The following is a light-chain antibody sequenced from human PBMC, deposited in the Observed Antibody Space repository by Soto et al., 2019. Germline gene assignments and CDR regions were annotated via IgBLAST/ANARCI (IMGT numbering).Light chain of an antibody. J-gene: IGKJ4*01. V-gene: IGKV1-5*01. CDR2: DAS. CDR3: QQYNSYSLT. CDR1: QSISSW. Sequence: DIQMTQSPSPLSASVGDRVTITCRASQSISSWLAWYQQKPGKAPKLLIYDASSLESGVPSRFSGSGSGTEFTLTISSLQPDDFATYYYQQYNSYSLTFGGGTKVDIK.